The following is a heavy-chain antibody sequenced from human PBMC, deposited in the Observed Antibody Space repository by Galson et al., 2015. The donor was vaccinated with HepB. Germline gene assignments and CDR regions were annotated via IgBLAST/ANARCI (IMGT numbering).Heavy chain of an antibody. CDR2: INHSGST. J-gene: IGHJ6*02. CDR3: AGGYSNYTVYYYGMDV. V-gene: IGHV4-34*01. D-gene: IGHD4-11*01. Sequence: LSLTCAVYGGSFSGYYWSWIRQLPGKGLEWIGEINHSGSTNYNPSLKSRVTISVDTSKNQFSLKLSSVTAADTAVYYCAGGYSNYTVYYYGMDVWGQGTTVTVSS. CDR1: GGSFSGYY.